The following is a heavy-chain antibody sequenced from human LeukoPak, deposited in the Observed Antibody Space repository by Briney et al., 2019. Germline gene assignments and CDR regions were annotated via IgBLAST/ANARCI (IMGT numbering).Heavy chain of an antibody. Sequence: PGGSLRLSCAASGFTFSSYTMNWVRQAPGKGLEWVSSISSSSSYIYYADSVKGRFTISRDNAKNSLYLQMNSLRAEDTAVYYCAKDTTAMVNQFYYWGQGTLVTVSS. D-gene: IGHD5-18*01. CDR1: GFTFSSYT. V-gene: IGHV3-21*04. CDR2: ISSSSSYI. CDR3: AKDTTAMVNQFYY. J-gene: IGHJ4*02.